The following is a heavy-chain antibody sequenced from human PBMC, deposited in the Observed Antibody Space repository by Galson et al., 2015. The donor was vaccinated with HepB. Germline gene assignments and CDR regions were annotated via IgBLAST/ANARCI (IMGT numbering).Heavy chain of an antibody. J-gene: IGHJ4*02. CDR1: GFTFSVSA. V-gene: IGHV3-73*01. CDR2: IRTKGNSYAT. CDR3: ARGPDGYNLDY. Sequence: SLRLSCAASGFTFSVSAMHWVRQASGKGLEWVGRIRTKGNSYATAYVASVKGRFTISRDDSKNTAYLQMNSLKTEDTAVYYCARGPDGYNLDYWGQGALVTVSS. D-gene: IGHD5-24*01.